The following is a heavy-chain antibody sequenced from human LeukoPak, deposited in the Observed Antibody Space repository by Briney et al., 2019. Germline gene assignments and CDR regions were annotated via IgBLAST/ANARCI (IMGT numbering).Heavy chain of an antibody. D-gene: IGHD3-22*01. J-gene: IGHJ4*02. V-gene: IGHV3-23*01. CDR3: AKGSYYYDSSGYSPIY. CDR2: ISGSGGST. CDR1: GSTFSSYA. Sequence: GGSLRLSCAASGSTFSSYAMSWVRQAPGKGLEWVSAISGSGGSTYYADSVKGRFTISRDNSKNTLYLQMNCLRAEDTAVYYCAKGSYYYDSSGYSPIYWGQGTLVTVSS.